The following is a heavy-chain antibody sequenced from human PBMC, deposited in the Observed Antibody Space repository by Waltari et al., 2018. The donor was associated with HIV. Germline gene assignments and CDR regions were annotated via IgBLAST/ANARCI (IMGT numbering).Heavy chain of an antibody. CDR1: GGSISSYY. J-gene: IGHJ4*02. V-gene: IGHV4-59*01. CDR3: ARASYDSSGYYYYLPFDY. Sequence: QVQLQESGPGLVKPSETLSLTCTVSGGSISSYYWSWIRQPPGKGLEWIGYIYYSGSTNYNPSLKSRVTISVDTSKNQFSLKLSSVTAADTAVYYCARASYDSSGYYYYLPFDYWGQGTLVTVSS. D-gene: IGHD3-22*01. CDR2: IYYSGST.